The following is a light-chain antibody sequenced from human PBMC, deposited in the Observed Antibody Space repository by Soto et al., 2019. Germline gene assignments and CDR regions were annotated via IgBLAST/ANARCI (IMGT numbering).Light chain of an antibody. Sequence: QSVLTQPPSVSAAPGQKVTISCSGSSSNIGGNSVSWYQQLPGTAPKLLIYGDNKRPSGIPGRFSGSKSGTSATLGITGFQTGDEADYYCGSWDSSLSAYVFGTGTKVTVL. CDR1: SSNIGGNS. J-gene: IGLJ1*01. V-gene: IGLV1-51*01. CDR3: GSWDSSLSAYV. CDR2: GDN.